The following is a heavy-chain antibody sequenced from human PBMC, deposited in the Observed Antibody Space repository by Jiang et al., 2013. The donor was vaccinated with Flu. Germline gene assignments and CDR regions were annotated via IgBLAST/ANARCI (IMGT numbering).Heavy chain of an antibody. CDR1: GGSISSSSYY. D-gene: IGHD1-1*01. CDR2: IYYSGST. V-gene: IGHV4-39*06. CDR3: AGQTGRRNYYYYGMDV. Sequence: LLKPSETLSLTCTVSGGSISSSSYYWGWIRQPPGKGLEWIGSIYYSGSTYYNPSLKSRVTISVDTSKNQFXLKLSSVTAADTAVYYCAGQTGRRNYYYYGMDVVGPR. J-gene: IGHJ6*02.